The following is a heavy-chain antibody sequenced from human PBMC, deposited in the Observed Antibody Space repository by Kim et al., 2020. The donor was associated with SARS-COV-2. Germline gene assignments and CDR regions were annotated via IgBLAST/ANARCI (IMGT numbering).Heavy chain of an antibody. V-gene: IGHV6-1*01. Sequence: YSDYSVSVKSRITINTDASKNHFTLQLNSVTPEDAAIYFCARARERSFAYWGQGTLVTVSS. CDR3: ARARERSFAY. D-gene: IGHD1-26*01. J-gene: IGHJ4*02. CDR2: YS.